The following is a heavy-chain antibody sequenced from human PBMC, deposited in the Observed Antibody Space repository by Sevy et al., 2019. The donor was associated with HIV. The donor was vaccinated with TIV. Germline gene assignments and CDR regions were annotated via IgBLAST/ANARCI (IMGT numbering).Heavy chain of an antibody. D-gene: IGHD3-10*01. V-gene: IGHV1-8*03. CDR3: ARVSYYGSGSYYYYYYYYMDV. CDR1: GYTFTSYV. J-gene: IGHJ6*03. CDR2: MNPNSGNT. Sequence: ASVKVSCKASGYTFTSYVINWVRQATGQGLEWMGWMNPNSGNTGYAQKFQGRVTITRNTSISTAYMELSSLRSEDTAVYYCARVSYYGSGSYYYYYYYYMDVWGKGTTVTVSS.